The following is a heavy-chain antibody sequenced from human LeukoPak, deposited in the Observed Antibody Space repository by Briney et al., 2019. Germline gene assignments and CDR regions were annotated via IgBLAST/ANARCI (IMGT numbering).Heavy chain of an antibody. V-gene: IGHV3-11*01. CDR2: ISDSGSTT. CDR1: GFTFSDHH. Sequence: GGSLRLSCAASGFTFSDHHMSGIRQGPGKGLEWVSDISDSGSTTYYADSVKGRFTISRDNAKKSLFLQMNSLRVEDTAVYYCARDKGTYWGQGTLVTVSS. CDR3: ARDKGTY. J-gene: IGHJ4*02. D-gene: IGHD1-1*01.